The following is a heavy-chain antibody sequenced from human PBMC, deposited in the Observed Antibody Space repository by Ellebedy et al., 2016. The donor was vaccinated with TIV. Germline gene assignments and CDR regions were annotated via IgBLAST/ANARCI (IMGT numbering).Heavy chain of an antibody. J-gene: IGHJ5*02. CDR1: GFTVSSSS. CDR2: IYTDGGT. Sequence: PGGSLRLSCAASGFTVSSSSMSWVRQAPGKGLEWVSVIYTDGGTNYTDSVLGRFDFSRDSSKKTLYLQMNSLRADDTAVYYCARDPRGGGDYGDNWFDPWGQGTLVTVSS. V-gene: IGHV3-66*01. CDR3: ARDPRGGGDYGDNWFDP. D-gene: IGHD4-17*01.